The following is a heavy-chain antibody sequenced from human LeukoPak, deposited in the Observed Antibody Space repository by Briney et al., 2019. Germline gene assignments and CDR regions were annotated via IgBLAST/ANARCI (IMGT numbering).Heavy chain of an antibody. CDR1: GGTFSSYA. CDR2: IIPIFGTA. CDR3: ARVSFSSGWYEGYYYYGMDV. D-gene: IGHD6-19*01. J-gene: IGHJ6*02. Sequence: ASVKVSCKASGGTFSSYAISWVRQAPGQGLEWMGGIIPIFGTANYAQKFQGRVTITADESTSTAYMELSSLRSEDTAVYYCARVSFSSGWYEGYYYYGMDVWGQGTRSPSP. V-gene: IGHV1-69*13.